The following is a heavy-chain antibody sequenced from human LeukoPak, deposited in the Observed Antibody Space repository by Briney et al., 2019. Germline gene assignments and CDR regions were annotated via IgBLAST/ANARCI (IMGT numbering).Heavy chain of an antibody. CDR3: ARRREPEI. D-gene: IGHD1-14*01. V-gene: IGHV3-69-1*01. CDR1: GFTFSDYT. J-gene: IGHJ3*02. Sequence: GVLRLSCATSGFTFSDYTMNWVRQAPGKGLEWVSSVGTSGSKYYADSVRGRFTISRDNAKNSVFLQMDSLRAEDTAVYYCARRREPEIWGQGTMVTVSS. CDR2: VGTSGSK.